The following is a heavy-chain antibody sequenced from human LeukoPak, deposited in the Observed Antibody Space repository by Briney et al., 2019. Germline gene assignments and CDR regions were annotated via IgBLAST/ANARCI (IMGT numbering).Heavy chain of an antibody. CDR1: GYTFIDYQ. J-gene: IGHJ6*02. V-gene: IGHV1-2*02. CDR2: INPNNGGT. D-gene: IGHD1-26*01. CDR3: AREWELNTQTDGMDV. Sequence: RASVKVSCKASGYTFIDYQMHWLRQAPGQGLERMGGINPNNGGTNYAQKFQGRVTMTRDTSIRTAYMEVSSLRSDDTAVYYCAREWELNTQTDGMDVWGQGTSVTVSS.